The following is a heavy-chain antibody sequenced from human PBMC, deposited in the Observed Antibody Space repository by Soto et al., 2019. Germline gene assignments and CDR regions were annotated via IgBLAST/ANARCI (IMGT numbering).Heavy chain of an antibody. Sequence: GGSLRLSCAASGFTFSSYAMSWVRQAPGKGLEWVSAISGSGGSTYYADSVKGRFTISRDNSKNTLYLQMNSLRAEDTAVYYCAKSPAMVRGVIGGWFDPWGQGTLVTVSS. CDR3: AKSPAMVRGVIGGWFDP. J-gene: IGHJ5*02. CDR2: ISGSGGST. V-gene: IGHV3-23*01. CDR1: GFTFSSYA. D-gene: IGHD3-10*01.